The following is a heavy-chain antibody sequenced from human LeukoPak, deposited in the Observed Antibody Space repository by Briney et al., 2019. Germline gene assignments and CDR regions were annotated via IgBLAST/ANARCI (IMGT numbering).Heavy chain of an antibody. Sequence: PGGSLRLSCAASGFTFSSYAMSWVRQAPGKGLERVSAISGSGGSTYYADSVKGRFTISRDNSKNTLYLQMNSLRAEDTAVYYCAKSRRSPPRIAYYFDYWGQGTLVTVSS. D-gene: IGHD2-21*01. V-gene: IGHV3-23*01. J-gene: IGHJ4*02. CDR1: GFTFSSYA. CDR3: AKSRRSPPRIAYYFDY. CDR2: ISGSGGST.